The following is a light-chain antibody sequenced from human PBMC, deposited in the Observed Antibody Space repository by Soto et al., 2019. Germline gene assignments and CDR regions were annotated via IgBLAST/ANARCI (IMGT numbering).Light chain of an antibody. CDR3: TSYTSSSTYV. J-gene: IGLJ1*01. V-gene: IGLV2-14*03. CDR2: DVT. Sequence: QPVLTQPASGSGSPVQSSSITYTKTSSDVGGYNYVFWYQHPPGKAPKLMIYDVTNRPSGVSNRFSGSKSGNTASLTISGLQAEDEADYYCTSYTSSSTYVFGTGTKVTVL. CDR1: SSDVGGYNY.